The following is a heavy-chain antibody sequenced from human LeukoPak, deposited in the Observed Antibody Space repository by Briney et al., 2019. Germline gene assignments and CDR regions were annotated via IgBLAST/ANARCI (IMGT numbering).Heavy chain of an antibody. J-gene: IGHJ5*02. Sequence: ASVKVSCKASGYTFTSYDINWVRQATGQGLEWMGWMNPNSGNTGYAQKFQGRVTMTRNTSISTAYMELSSLRSEDTAVYYCARGKRDCSSTSCKLGIYWFDPWGQETLVTVSS. V-gene: IGHV1-8*01. CDR3: ARGKRDCSSTSCKLGIYWFDP. D-gene: IGHD2-2*01. CDR1: GYTFTSYD. CDR2: MNPNSGNT.